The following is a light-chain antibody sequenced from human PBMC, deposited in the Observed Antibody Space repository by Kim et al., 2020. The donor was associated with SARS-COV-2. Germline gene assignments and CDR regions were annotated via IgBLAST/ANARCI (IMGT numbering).Light chain of an antibody. J-gene: IGLJ1*01. Sequence: SPGQTASITCTGDKLGDKYACWYQKRPGQSPVLVIYQDNKRPSGIPERFSASSSGNTATLTITGTQAMDEADYYCQAWDSSTLYVFGTGTKVTVL. CDR1: KLGDKY. V-gene: IGLV3-1*01. CDR2: QDN. CDR3: QAWDSSTLYV.